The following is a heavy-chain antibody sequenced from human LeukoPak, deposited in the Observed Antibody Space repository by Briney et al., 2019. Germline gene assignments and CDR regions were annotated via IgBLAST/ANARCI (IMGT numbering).Heavy chain of an antibody. CDR3: ASYDSRGLFDY. Sequence: SETLSLTCTVSGGSISSYYWSWIRQPPAKGLEWIGYIYYSGSTNYNPSLKSRVTISVDTSMNQFSLKLNSVTAADTAAYYCASYDSRGLFDYWGQGTLVTVSS. V-gene: IGHV4-59*01. CDR2: IYYSGST. CDR1: GGSISSYY. D-gene: IGHD3-22*01. J-gene: IGHJ4*02.